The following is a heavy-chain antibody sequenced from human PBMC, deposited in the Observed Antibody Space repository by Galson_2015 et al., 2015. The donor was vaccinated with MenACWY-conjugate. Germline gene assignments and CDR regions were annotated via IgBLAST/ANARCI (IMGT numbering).Heavy chain of an antibody. CDR2: ISSSSSTI. D-gene: IGHD2-2*01. J-gene: IGHJ5*02. CDR1: GFTFSSYS. V-gene: IGHV3-48*01. CDR3: ARDGEGYQLLDAGGNWFDP. Sequence: SLRLSCAASGFTFSSYSMNWVRQAPGKGLEWVSYISSSSSTIYYADSVKGRFTISRDNAKNSLYLQMNSLRAEDTAVYYCARDGEGYQLLDAGGNWFDPWGQGTLVTVSS.